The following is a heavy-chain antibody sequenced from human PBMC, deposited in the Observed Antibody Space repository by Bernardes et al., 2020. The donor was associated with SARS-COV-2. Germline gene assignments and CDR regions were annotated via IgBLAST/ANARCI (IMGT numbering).Heavy chain of an antibody. V-gene: IGHV4-39*01. CDR2: IYYSGST. CDR1: GGSISSSSYY. J-gene: IGHJ5*02. D-gene: IGHD1-26*01. Sequence: SETLSLTCTVSGGSISSSSYYWGWIRQPPGKGLEWIGSIYYSGSTYYNPSLKSRVTISVDTSKNQFSLKLSSVTAADTAVYYCARTVMGATRVNWFDPWGQGTLVTVSS. CDR3: ARTVMGATRVNWFDP.